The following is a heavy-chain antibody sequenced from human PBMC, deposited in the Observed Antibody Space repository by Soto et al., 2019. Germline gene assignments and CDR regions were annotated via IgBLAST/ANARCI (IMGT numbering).Heavy chain of an antibody. CDR3: AKDLGYCSGGSCYLTHTYYYYYYGMDV. D-gene: IGHD2-15*01. CDR1: GFTFSSYG. J-gene: IGHJ6*02. V-gene: IGHV3-30*18. Sequence: PGGSLRLSCAASGFTFSSYGMHWVRQAPGKGLEWVAVISYDGSNKYYADSVKGRFTISRDNSKNTLYLQMNSLRAEDTAVYYCAKDLGYCSGGSCYLTHTYYYYYYGMDVWGQGTTVTVSS. CDR2: ISYDGSNK.